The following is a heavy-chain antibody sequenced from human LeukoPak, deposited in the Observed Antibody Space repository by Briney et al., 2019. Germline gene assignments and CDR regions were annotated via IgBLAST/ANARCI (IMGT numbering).Heavy chain of an antibody. J-gene: IGHJ6*03. CDR1: GGSISSYY. Sequence: SSETLSLTCTVSGGSISSYYWSWIRQPAGKGLEWIGRIYTSGSTNYNPSLKSRVTMSVDTSKNQFSLNLNSVTAADTAVYFCARISSVWVKDFYYYMDVWGKGTTVTVSS. D-gene: IGHD3-16*02. CDR2: IYTSGST. CDR3: ARISSVWVKDFYYYMDV. V-gene: IGHV4-4*07.